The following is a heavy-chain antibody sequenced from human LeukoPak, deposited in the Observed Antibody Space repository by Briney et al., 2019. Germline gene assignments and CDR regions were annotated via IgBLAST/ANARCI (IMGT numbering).Heavy chain of an antibody. Sequence: GGSLRLSCAASGFTFNRNAISWVRQAPGKGLEWVSTIGGSGDKTFYADSVKGRFTISRDNSKNMVHLLMNSLTGEDTALYYCVRRGDASSGWGDHDFWGQGAPVTVSS. D-gene: IGHD6-19*01. CDR1: GFTFNRNA. CDR2: IGGSGDKT. CDR3: VRRGDASSGWGDHDF. V-gene: IGHV3-23*01. J-gene: IGHJ4*02.